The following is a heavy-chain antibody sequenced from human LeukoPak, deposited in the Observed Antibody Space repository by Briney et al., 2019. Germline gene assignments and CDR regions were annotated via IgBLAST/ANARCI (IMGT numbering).Heavy chain of an antibody. CDR2: IIPIFGTA. CDR1: GGTFSSYA. J-gene: IGHJ6*03. D-gene: IGHD4-11*01. V-gene: IGHV1-69*05. Sequence: ASVKVSRKASGGTFSSYAISWVRQAPGQGLEWMGGIIPIFGTANYAQKFQGRVTMTRDTSTSTVYMELSSLRSEDTAVYYCARDFRVQYDYYYYYYMDVWGKGTTVTVSS. CDR3: ARDFRVQYDYYYYYYMDV.